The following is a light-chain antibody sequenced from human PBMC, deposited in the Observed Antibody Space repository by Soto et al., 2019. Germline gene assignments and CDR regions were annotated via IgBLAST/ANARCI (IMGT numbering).Light chain of an antibody. CDR2: GAS. V-gene: IGKV3-20*01. Sequence: PGERATLSCRASQSVTSSYLAWYQQKPGQAPRLLIYGASSRATGIPDRFSGSGSGTDFTLTISRLEPEDFAVYYCQQYGSSPNTFGQGTKVEIK. CDR3: QQYGSSPNT. CDR1: QSVTSSY. J-gene: IGKJ1*01.